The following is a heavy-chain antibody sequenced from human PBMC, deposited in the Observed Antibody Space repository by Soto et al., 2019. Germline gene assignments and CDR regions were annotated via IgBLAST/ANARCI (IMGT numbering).Heavy chain of an antibody. CDR1: GFTFDDYA. Sequence: EVQLVESGGGLVQPGRSLRLSCAASGFTFDDYAMHWVRQGPGKGLEWVSGISWNGEIIGYSDSVRGRFTISRDNAKNSLYLQMRRLRPADTALYYCAIDIRYCGTPRCGENYRDVWGKGTTVIASS. J-gene: IGHJ6*03. CDR2: ISWNGEII. CDR3: AIDIRYCGTPRCGENYRDV. D-gene: IGHD2-21*01. V-gene: IGHV3-9*01.